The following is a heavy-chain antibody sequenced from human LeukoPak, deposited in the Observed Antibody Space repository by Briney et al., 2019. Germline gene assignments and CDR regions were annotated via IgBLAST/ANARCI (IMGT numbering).Heavy chain of an antibody. CDR3: AKVATMAFCPVDF. D-gene: IGHD3-3*01. CDR2: ISGSGGST. V-gene: IGHV3-23*01. J-gene: IGHJ4*02. CDR1: GFTFSSYA. Sequence: GGSLRLSCAASGFTFSSYAMSWVRQAPGRGLEWVSSISGSGGSTNYADSVKGRFTISRDNSKNTLYLRMNSLRAEDTAVYYCAKVATMAFCPVDFWGQGTLVAVSS.